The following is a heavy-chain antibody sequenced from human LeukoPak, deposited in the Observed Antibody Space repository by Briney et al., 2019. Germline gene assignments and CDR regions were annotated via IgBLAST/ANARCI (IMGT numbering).Heavy chain of an antibody. CDR3: TRESASYSYYYYMDV. Sequence: ASVKVSCKASGYTFTGYYMHWVRQAPGQGLEWMGWISPNNGNTKYAQKFQGRVAMTTNTFRRTAYLEVMSLESDDTAVYYCTRESASYSYYYYMDVWGKGTTVTVSS. CDR1: GYTFTGYY. CDR2: ISPNNGNT. V-gene: IGHV1-18*04. J-gene: IGHJ6*03. D-gene: IGHD3-3*01.